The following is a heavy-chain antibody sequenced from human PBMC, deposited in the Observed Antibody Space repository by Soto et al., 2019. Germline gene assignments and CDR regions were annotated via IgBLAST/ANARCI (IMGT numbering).Heavy chain of an antibody. D-gene: IGHD1-20*01. V-gene: IGHV1-69*01. CDR2: IIPIFGTA. CDR3: ARGLSVVTGTTDNWFDP. CDR1: GGTFSSYA. J-gene: IGHJ5*02. Sequence: QVQLVQSGAEVKKPGSSVKVSCKASGGTFSSYAISWVRQAPGQGLEWMGGIIPIFGTANYAQQLQGRVTITADESTSTAYMELSSLRSEDTAVYYCARGLSVVTGTTDNWFDPWGQGTLVTVSS.